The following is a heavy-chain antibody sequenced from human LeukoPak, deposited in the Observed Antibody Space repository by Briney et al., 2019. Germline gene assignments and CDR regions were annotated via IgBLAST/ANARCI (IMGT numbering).Heavy chain of an antibody. CDR2: IYHSGST. CDR1: GGSISSGGYS. J-gene: IGHJ4*02. Sequence: SQTLSLTCAVSGGSISSGGYSWSWIRQPPGKGLEWIGYIYHSGSTYYNPSLKSRVTISVDRSKNQFSLKLSSVTAADTAVYYCARGAWWDHRYHFDYWGQGTLVTVSS. CDR3: ARGAWWDHRYHFDY. D-gene: IGHD1-26*01. V-gene: IGHV4-30-2*01.